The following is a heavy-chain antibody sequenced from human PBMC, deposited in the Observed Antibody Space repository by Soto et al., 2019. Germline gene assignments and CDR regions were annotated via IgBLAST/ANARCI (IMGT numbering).Heavy chain of an antibody. J-gene: IGHJ4*02. CDR3: AKGGRQWLVTSDFNY. Sequence: VQLVESGGGVVQPGRSLRLSCAASGFTFSDYAMHWVRQAPGKGLEWVAVVSHDGRNTHYADSVKGRFTISRDSSKNTVSMEMTSLIDEDTAVYYGAKGGRQWLVTSDFNYWGQGALVTVSS. V-gene: IGHV3-30*18. CDR1: GFTFSDYA. CDR2: VSHDGRNT. D-gene: IGHD6-19*01.